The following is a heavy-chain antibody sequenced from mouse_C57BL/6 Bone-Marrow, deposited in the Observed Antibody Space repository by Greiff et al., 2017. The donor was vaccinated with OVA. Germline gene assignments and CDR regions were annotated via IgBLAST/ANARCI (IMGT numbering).Heavy chain of an antibody. CDR1: GYTFTSYW. D-gene: IGHD2-10*01. CDR3: ARPYSLRYFDV. Sequence: QVQLKQSGPELVKPGASVKISCKASGYTFTSYWMHWVKQRPGQGLEWIGMIHPNSGSTNYNEKFKSKATLTVDKSSSTAYMQLSSLTSEDSAVYYCARPYSLRYFDVWGTGTTVTVSS. J-gene: IGHJ1*03. V-gene: IGHV1-64*01. CDR2: IHPNSGST.